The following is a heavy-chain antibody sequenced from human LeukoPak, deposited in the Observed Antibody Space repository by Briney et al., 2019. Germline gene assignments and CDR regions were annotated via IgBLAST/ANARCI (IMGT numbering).Heavy chain of an antibody. J-gene: IGHJ4*02. Sequence: GSLRLSCAVSGIIFSSYAMIWVRQAPGKGLEWVSAINGGGGNSGGNTYYADSVKGRFTISRDNSKNTLYLQMNSLRAEDTAVYYCATILTGYYLDYWGQGTLVTVSS. CDR3: ATILTGYYLDY. V-gene: IGHV3-23*01. D-gene: IGHD3-9*01. CDR2: INGGGGNSGGNT. CDR1: GIIFSSYA.